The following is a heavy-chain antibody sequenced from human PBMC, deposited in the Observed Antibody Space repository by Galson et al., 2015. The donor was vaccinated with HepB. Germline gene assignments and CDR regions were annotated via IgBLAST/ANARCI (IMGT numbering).Heavy chain of an antibody. V-gene: IGHV3-15*01. CDR2: IKSKTDGGIT. D-gene: IGHD6-13*01. J-gene: IGHJ4*02. Sequence: SLRLSCAASGFTFSNAWMSWVRQAPGKGLEWVGRIKSKTDGGITDYAAPVKGRFTISRGDSKNTLYLQMNSLKTEDTAVYYCTMELWAPGYSSSWYPEYFDYWGQGTLVTVSS. CDR1: GFTFSNAW. CDR3: TMELWAPGYSSSWYPEYFDY.